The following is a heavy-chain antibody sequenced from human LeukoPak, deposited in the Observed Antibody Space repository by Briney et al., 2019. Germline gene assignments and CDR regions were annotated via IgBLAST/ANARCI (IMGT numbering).Heavy chain of an antibody. V-gene: IGHV1-18*01. CDR2: ISAYNGNT. J-gene: IGHJ5*02. CDR3: ASTINYYDSSGYNFDP. Sequence: ASVKVSCKASGYAFTSYGISWVRQAPGQGLEWMGWISAYNGNTNYAQKLQGRVTMTTDTSTSTAYMELSSLRSEDTAVYYCASTINYYDSSGYNFDPWGQGTLVTVSS. D-gene: IGHD3-22*01. CDR1: GYAFTSYG.